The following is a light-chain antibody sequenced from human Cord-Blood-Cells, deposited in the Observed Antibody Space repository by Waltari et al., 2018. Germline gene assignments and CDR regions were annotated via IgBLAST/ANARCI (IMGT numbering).Light chain of an antibody. J-gene: IGKJ2*01. CDR3: QQSYSTPYT. CDR2: AAS. CDR1: QSISSY. V-gene: IGKV1-39*01. Sequence: DIQTTPSPSPLSASVGDRVTITCRASQSISSYLNWYQQKPGKAPNLLIYAASSLQSGVPSRFSGRGSGTDSTFTISSLQTEDFATYYCQQSYSTPYTFGQGTKLEIK.